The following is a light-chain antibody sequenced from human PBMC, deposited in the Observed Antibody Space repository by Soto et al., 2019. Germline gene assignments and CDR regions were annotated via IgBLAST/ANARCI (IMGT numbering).Light chain of an antibody. CDR1: QSVSSSY. Sequence: EIVLTQSPGTLSLSPGERATLSCRASQSVSSSYLAWYQQKPGQAPRLLIYGASSRATGIPDRVSGRGSGEDFTLTISRREPEDVAVYYCQQYGSAPPTFGQGTKVEIK. V-gene: IGKV3-20*01. CDR2: GAS. J-gene: IGKJ1*01. CDR3: QQYGSAPPT.